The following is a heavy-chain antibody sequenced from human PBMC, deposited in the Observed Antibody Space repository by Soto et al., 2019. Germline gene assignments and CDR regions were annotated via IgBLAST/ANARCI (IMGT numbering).Heavy chain of an antibody. J-gene: IGHJ6*02. CDR2: ISSSGSTI. Sequence: WGSLRLSCAASGFTFSDYYMSWIRQAPGKGLEWVSYISSSGSTIYYADSVKGRFTFSRDNAKNSLYLQMNSLRAEDTAVYYCARVPITMIVVVITTVPYYGMDVWGQGTTVTVSS. V-gene: IGHV3-11*01. D-gene: IGHD3-22*01. CDR3: ARVPITMIVVVITTVPYYGMDV. CDR1: GFTFSDYY.